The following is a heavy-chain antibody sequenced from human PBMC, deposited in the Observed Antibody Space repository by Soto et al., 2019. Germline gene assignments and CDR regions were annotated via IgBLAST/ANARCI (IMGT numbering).Heavy chain of an antibody. Sequence: SGPTLVNPTQTLTLTCVFSGFSLNTGGVTVGWIRQPPGKALEWVALIYWDDGKRYSPSLKSRRTITKETSRKQVVFTMTNVDPEDTATYFCAHCPAPRVYFQHWGEGTLVTVSS. V-gene: IGHV2-5*02. J-gene: IGHJ1*01. CDR3: AHCPAPRVYFQH. D-gene: IGHD3-10*01. CDR1: GFSLNTGGVT. CDR2: IYWDDGK.